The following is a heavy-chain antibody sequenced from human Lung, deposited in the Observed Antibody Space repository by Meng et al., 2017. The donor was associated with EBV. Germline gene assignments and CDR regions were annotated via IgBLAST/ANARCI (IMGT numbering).Heavy chain of an antibody. Sequence: QGEVFQSGAVWKKPASSVKVSCKASGGTSSSYAISWVRQAPGQGLEWMGGIIPIFGTANYAQKFQGRVTITADESTSTAYMELSSLRSEDTAVYYCATIKERTTVTPFDYWGQGTLVTVSS. CDR1: GGTSSSYA. CDR2: IIPIFGTA. CDR3: ATIKERTTVTPFDY. J-gene: IGHJ4*02. D-gene: IGHD4-17*01. V-gene: IGHV1-69*12.